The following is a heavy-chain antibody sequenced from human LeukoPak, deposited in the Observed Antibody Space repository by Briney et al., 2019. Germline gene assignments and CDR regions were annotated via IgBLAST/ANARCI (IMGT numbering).Heavy chain of an antibody. CDR3: ARDTYQPGLIDY. D-gene: IGHD2-2*01. V-gene: IGHV3-21*05. CDR2: INDVSSDI. J-gene: IGHJ4*02. CDR1: EFTFSLYA. Sequence: GGSLRLSCAASEFTFSLYAMNWVRQAPGKGLEWVSYINDVSSDIHYADSVKGRFTISRDNAKNTLSLQMNSLRAEDTAVYYCARDTYQPGLIDYWGQGTLVTVSS.